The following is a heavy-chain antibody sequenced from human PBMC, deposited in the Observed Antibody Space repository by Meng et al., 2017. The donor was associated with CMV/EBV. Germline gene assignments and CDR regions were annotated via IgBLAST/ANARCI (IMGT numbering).Heavy chain of an antibody. J-gene: IGHJ4*02. CDR2: INHSGST. CDR3: ASLSTMIVVEN. Sequence: SETLSLTCAVYGGSFGGYYWSWIRQPPGKGLEWIGEINHSGSTNYNPSLKSRVTISVDTSKNQFSLKLSSVTAADTAVYYCASLSTMIVVENWGQGTLVTVSS. CDR1: GGSFGGYY. D-gene: IGHD3-22*01. V-gene: IGHV4-34*01.